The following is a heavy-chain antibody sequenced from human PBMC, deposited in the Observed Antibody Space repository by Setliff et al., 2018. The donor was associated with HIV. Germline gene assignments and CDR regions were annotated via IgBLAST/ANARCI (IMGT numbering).Heavy chain of an antibody. CDR1: SGSISSGSYF. V-gene: IGHV4-61*09. Sequence: SETLSLTCTVFSGSISSGSYFWSWIRQPAGKGLQWIGHISGSGSTNYNPSLTSRVAISVDTSKNQFSLKLNSVTAADTAVYYCARGRQGHEYFDYWGHGTLVTAPQ. J-gene: IGHJ4*01. CDR3: ARGRQGHEYFDY. CDR2: ISGSGST.